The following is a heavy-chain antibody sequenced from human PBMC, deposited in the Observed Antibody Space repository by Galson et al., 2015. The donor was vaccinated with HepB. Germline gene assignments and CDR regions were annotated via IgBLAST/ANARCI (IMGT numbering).Heavy chain of an antibody. V-gene: IGHV4-39*02. CDR2: ISSSGST. CDR1: GASTNSGNYY. CDR3: ARYIVGTMEDF. J-gene: IGHJ4*02. Sequence: ETLSLTCTVSGASTNSGNYYWGWIRQSPGRGLEWIGSISSSGSTSYNPSLKSRVTISKDTSDNHFSLNLTSVTAGDTAVYFCARYIVGTMEDFWGQGALVTVSS. D-gene: IGHD5-12*01.